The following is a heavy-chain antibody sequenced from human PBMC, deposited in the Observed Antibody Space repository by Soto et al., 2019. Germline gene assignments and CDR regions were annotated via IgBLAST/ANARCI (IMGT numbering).Heavy chain of an antibody. CDR1: GFTFSTYW. CDR3: ARVPYTSSWYYYFDS. D-gene: IGHD6-13*01. V-gene: IGHV3-7*01. J-gene: IGHJ4*02. CDR2: IKFAGSEK. Sequence: EVQLVESGGGLVQPGGSLRLSCAASGFTFSTYWMIWVRQAPGKGLEWVANIKFAGSEKYYVDSLEGRFTISKDNANNSLYLQMNSLRAEDTAVYYCARVPYTSSWYYYFDSWGQGTLVTVSS.